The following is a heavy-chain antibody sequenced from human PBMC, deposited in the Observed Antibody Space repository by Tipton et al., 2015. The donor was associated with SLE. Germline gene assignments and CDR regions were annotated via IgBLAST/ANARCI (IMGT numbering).Heavy chain of an antibody. D-gene: IGHD3-22*01. CDR2: INHSGRT. Sequence: TLSLTCAVYGGSFSGYYWSWIRQPPGKGLEWIGEINHSGRTNYNPSLKSRVTISVDTSKNQFSLKLSSVTAADTAVYYCARDRFDSSGYTLFDSWGQGTLVTVSS. J-gene: IGHJ4*02. CDR3: ARDRFDSSGYTLFDS. V-gene: IGHV4-34*01. CDR1: GGSFSGYY.